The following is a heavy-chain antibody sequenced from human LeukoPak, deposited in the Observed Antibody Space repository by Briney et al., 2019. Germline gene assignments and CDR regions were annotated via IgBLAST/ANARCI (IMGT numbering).Heavy chain of an antibody. Sequence: SVKVSCKASGGTFSSYAISWVRQAPGQGLEWMGRIIPILGIANYAQKFQGRVTITADKSTSTAYMELSSLRSEDTAVYYCARDGALAAAGPYGMDVWGQGTTVTVSS. D-gene: IGHD6-13*01. J-gene: IGHJ6*02. CDR3: ARDGALAAAGPYGMDV. CDR1: GGTFSSYA. V-gene: IGHV1-69*04. CDR2: IIPILGIA.